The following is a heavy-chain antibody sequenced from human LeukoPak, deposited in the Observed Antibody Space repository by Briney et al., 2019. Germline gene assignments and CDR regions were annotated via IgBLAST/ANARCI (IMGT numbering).Heavy chain of an antibody. CDR1: GGTFSSYA. CDR2: IIPIFGTA. V-gene: IGHV1-69*01. D-gene: IGHD2-2*02. CDR3: ARAASVVVPAAIGLDP. J-gene: IGHJ5*02. Sequence: SVKASCKASGGTFSSYAISWVRQAPGQGLEWMGGIIPIFGTANYAQKFQGRVTITADESTSTAYMELSSLRSEDTAVYYCARAASVVVPAAIGLDPWGQGTLVTVSS.